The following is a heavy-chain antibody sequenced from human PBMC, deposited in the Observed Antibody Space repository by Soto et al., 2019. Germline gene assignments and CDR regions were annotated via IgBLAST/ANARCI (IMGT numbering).Heavy chain of an antibody. D-gene: IGHD1-7*01. CDR2: IGTAGDT. CDR1: GFTFSSYD. J-gene: IGHJ4*02. V-gene: IGHV3-13*01. CDR3: ARAGWGELPDY. Sequence: GGSLRLSCAASGFTFSSYDMHWVRQATGKGLEWVSAIGTAGDTYYPGSVKGRFTISRENAKNSLYLQMNSLRAEDTAVYYCARAGWGELPDYWGQGTLVTVSS.